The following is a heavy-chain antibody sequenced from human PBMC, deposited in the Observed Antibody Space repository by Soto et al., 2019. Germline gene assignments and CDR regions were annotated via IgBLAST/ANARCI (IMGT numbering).Heavy chain of an antibody. Sequence: QVQLQQWGAGLLKPSDTLSLTCAVYGGSLSGHYWNWIRQSPGKGLEWIGESNHSGSTKYNPSLESRVSISIETSKNQFSLKLSSVTAADTAVYYCARDTSGWGQGTLVTVSS. CDR2: SNHSGST. J-gene: IGHJ4*02. CDR3: ARDTSG. D-gene: IGHD3-10*01. V-gene: IGHV4-34*02. CDR1: GGSLSGHY.